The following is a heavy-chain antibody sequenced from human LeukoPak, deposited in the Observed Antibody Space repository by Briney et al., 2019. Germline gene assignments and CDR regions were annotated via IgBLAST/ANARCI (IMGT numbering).Heavy chain of an antibody. CDR3: ARGGGYDLTYYYYYMDV. CDR1: GGTFSSYA. D-gene: IGHD5-12*01. V-gene: IGHV1-2*02. CDR2: INPNSGGT. J-gene: IGHJ6*03. Sequence: ASVKVSCKASGGTFSSYAISWVRQAPGQGLEWMGWINPNSGGTNYAQKFQGGVTMTRDTSISTAYMELSRLRSDDTAVYYCARGGGYDLTYYYYYMDVWGKGTTVTVSS.